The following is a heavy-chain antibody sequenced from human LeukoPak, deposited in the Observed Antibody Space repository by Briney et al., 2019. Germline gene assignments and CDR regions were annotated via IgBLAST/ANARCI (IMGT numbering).Heavy chain of an antibody. D-gene: IGHD3-22*01. CDR3: AKDAKSEDYYDSSGYLGGVY. J-gene: IGHJ4*02. CDR2: ISGSGGST. V-gene: IGHV3-23*01. CDR1: GFTFSSYA. Sequence: GGSLRLSCAASGFTFSSYAMSWVRQAPGKGLEWVSAISGSGGSTYYADSVKGRFTTSRDNSKNTLYLQMNSLRAEDTAVYYCAKDAKSEDYYDSSGYLGGVYWGQGTLVTVSS.